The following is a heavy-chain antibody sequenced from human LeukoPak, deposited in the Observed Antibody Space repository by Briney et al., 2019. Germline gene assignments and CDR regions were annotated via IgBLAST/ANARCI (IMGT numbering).Heavy chain of an antibody. V-gene: IGHV4-34*01. CDR1: GGSFSGYY. J-gene: IGHJ4*02. Sequence: PSETLSLTCAVYGGSFSGYYWSWIRQPPGKGLEWIWEINHSGSTNYNPSLKSRVTISVDTPKNQFSLKLSSVTAADTAVYYCARGPGVESYSSGWYANYWGQGTLVTVSS. CDR2: INHSGST. CDR3: ARGPGVESYSSGWYANY. D-gene: IGHD6-19*01.